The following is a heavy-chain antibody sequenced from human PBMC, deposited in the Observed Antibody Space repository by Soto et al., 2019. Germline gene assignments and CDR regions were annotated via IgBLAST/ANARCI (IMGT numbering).Heavy chain of an antibody. CDR2: IAPITGST. CDR3: ARAPPRGWFDT. D-gene: IGHD3-10*01. Sequence: QVELVQSGAEGKKPGASVRVSCKTSGETFNMFNIHWVRQVSGQGPEWMGLIAPITGSTHYAEKFEGRLSLTGDSSTRTVYMELSGLTSEDTATFYCARAPPRGWFDTWGRGTLVTVSS. J-gene: IGHJ5*02. V-gene: IGHV1-46*02. CDR1: GETFNMFN.